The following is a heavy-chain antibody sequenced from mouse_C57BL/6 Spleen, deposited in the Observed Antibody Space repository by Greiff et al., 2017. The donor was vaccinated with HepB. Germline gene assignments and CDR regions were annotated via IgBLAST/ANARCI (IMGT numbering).Heavy chain of an antibody. Sequence: QVQLKQPGAELVRPGSSVKLSCKASGYTFTSYWMHWVKQRPIQGLEWIGNIDPSDSETHYNQKFKDKATLTVDKSSSTAYMQLSSLTSEDSAVYYCARSAGSSFDYWGQGTTLTVSS. J-gene: IGHJ2*01. CDR1: GYTFTSYW. CDR2: IDPSDSET. CDR3: ARSAGSSFDY. D-gene: IGHD1-1*01. V-gene: IGHV1-52*01.